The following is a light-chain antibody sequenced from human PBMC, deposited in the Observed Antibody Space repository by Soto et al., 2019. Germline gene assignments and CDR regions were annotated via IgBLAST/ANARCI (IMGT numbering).Light chain of an antibody. J-gene: IGKJ1*01. CDR1: QSVSSY. Sequence: EIVLTQSPATLSLSPGERATLSCRASQSVSSYLAWYPQKPGQAPRLLIYDASNRETGIPARFSGSGAGTDCTLTISSLEPEDFEVDYCQQRSNWPGTFGQGTQVDI. CDR3: QQRSNWPGT. CDR2: DAS. V-gene: IGKV3-11*01.